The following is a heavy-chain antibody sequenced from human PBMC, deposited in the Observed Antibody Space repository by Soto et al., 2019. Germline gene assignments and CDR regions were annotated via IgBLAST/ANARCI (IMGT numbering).Heavy chain of an antibody. D-gene: IGHD3-10*01. V-gene: IGHV5-51*01. CDR3: ARRYYGSAEWYYYGMDV. J-gene: IGHJ6*02. CDR2: IYPGDSDT. Sequence: PGESLKISCKGSGYSFTSYWIGWVRQMPGKGLEWMGIIYPGDSDTRYSPSFQGQVTISADKSISTAYLQWSSLKASDTAMYYCARRYYGSAEWYYYGMDVWGQGTTVTVSS. CDR1: GYSFTSYW.